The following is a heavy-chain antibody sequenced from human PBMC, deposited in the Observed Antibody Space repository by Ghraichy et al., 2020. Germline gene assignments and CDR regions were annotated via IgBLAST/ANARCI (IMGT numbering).Heavy chain of an antibody. CDR3: ARDMPRLGNPYGDYSDGVFDY. Sequence: GGSLRLSCAASGFTFSSYGMHWVRQAPGKGLEWVAVIWYDGSNKYYADSVKGRFTISRDNSKNTLYLQMNSLRAEDTAVYYCARDMPRLGNPYGDYSDGVFDYWGQGTLVTVSS. CDR1: GFTFSSYG. CDR2: IWYDGSNK. V-gene: IGHV3-33*01. D-gene: IGHD4-17*01. J-gene: IGHJ4*02.